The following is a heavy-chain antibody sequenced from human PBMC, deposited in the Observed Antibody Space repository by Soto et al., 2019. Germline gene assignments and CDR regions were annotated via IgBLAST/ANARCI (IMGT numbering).Heavy chain of an antibody. V-gene: IGHV3-33*01. CDR2: IWYDGSNK. D-gene: IGHD3-10*01. J-gene: IGHJ6*02. CDR1: GFTFSSFG. CDR3: ARDPTFSDSYYGMDV. Sequence: PGGSLRLSCAASGFTFSSFGMHRVSQAPGKGLEWVAVIWYDGSNKYYADSVKGRFTISRDNSKNTLYLQMNSLRAEDTAVYYCARDPTFSDSYYGMDVWGQGTTVTVSS.